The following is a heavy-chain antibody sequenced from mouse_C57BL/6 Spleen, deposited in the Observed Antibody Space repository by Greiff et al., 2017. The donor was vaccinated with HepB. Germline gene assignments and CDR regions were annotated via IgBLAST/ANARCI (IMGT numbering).Heavy chain of an antibody. CDR3: ARSITTVVDFDY. CDR2: IHPNSGST. J-gene: IGHJ2*01. Sequence: VQLQQPGAELVKPGASVKLSCKASGYTFTSYWMHWVKQRPGQGLEWIGMIHPNSGSTNYNEKFKSKATLTVDKSSSTAYMQLSSLTSEDSAVCYCARSITTVVDFDYWGKGTTLTVSS. D-gene: IGHD1-1*01. CDR1: GYTFTSYW. V-gene: IGHV1-64*01.